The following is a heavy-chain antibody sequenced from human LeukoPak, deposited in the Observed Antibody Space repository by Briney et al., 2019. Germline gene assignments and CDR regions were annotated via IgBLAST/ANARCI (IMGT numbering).Heavy chain of an antibody. CDR3: ARVRSAAATNAFDY. D-gene: IGHD6-13*01. CDR2: IYTSGST. J-gene: IGHJ4*02. V-gene: IGHV4-4*07. Sequence: SETLSLTCTVSGGSISSYYWSWIRQPAGKGLEWIGRIYTSGSTNYNPSLKSRVTMSVDTSKNQFSLQLSSVTAADTAVYYCARVRSAAATNAFDYCGQGTLVTVSS. CDR1: GGSISSYY.